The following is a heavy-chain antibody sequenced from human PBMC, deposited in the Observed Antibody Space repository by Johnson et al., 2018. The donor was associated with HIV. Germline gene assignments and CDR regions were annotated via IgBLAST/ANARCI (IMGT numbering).Heavy chain of an antibody. CDR1: GFMFEDYG. Sequence: VQLVESGGGVVRPGGSLRLSCVGSGFMFEDYGMSWVRQAPGKGLEWVGRIRSKAASYATAYAASMKGRFTISRDDSKNTLYLQMNSLRAGDTAVYYCAKDFPYTYGPSAFDIWGQGTMVTVSS. J-gene: IGHJ3*02. D-gene: IGHD5-18*01. CDR2: IRSKAASYAT. V-gene: IGHV3-73*01. CDR3: AKDFPYTYGPSAFDI.